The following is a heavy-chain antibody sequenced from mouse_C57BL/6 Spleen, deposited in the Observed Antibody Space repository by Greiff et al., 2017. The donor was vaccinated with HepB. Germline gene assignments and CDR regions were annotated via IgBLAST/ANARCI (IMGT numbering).Heavy chain of an antibody. CDR1: GYTFTSYW. Sequence: QVQLQQPGAELVRPGSSVKLSCKASGYTFTSYWMDWVKQRPGQGLEWIGNIYPSDSETHYNQKFKDKATLTVDKSSSTAYMQLSSLTSEDSAVYYCARGGYYGSSVQYYFDYWGQGTTLTVSS. J-gene: IGHJ2*01. D-gene: IGHD1-1*01. V-gene: IGHV1-61*01. CDR3: ARGGYYGSSVQYYFDY. CDR2: IYPSDSET.